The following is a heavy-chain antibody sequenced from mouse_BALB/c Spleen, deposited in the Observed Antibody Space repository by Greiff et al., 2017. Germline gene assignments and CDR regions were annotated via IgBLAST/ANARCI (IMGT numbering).Heavy chain of an antibody. CDR1: GFTFSSYT. D-gene: IGHD2-1*01. V-gene: IGHV5-6-4*01. CDR2: ISSGGSYT. J-gene: IGHJ4*01. CDR3: TRDGNPVRYAMDY. Sequence: DVKLVESGGGLVKPGGSLKLSCAASGFTFSSYTMSWVRQTPEKRLEWVATISSGGSYTYYPDSVKGRFTISRDNAKNTLYLQMSSLKSEDAAMYYCTRDGNPVRYAMDYWGQGTSVTVSS.